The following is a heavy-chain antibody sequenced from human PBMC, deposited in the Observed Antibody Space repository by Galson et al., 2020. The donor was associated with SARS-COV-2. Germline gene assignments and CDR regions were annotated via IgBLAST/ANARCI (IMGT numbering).Heavy chain of an antibody. V-gene: IGHV2-70*13. Sequence: SGPTLVKPTQTLTLTCTLSGFSLTTSGMCVSWIRQPPGKALEWLALIDWDDDKYYNTCLKTRLTISRDTSRSQVVLTMTNMDPVDTATYYCGRSRAAVSGGVFDYWGQGNLVTVSS. CDR1: GFSLTTSGMC. CDR3: GRSRAAVSGGVFDY. CDR2: IDWDDDK. D-gene: IGHD6-19*01. J-gene: IGHJ4*02.